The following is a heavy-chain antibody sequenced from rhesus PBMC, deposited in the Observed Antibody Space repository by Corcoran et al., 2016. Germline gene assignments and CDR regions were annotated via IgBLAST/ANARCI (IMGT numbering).Heavy chain of an antibody. CDR3: TSGGPAAASYY. CDR2: ISSASSYI. V-gene: IGHV3S16*01. Sequence: EVQLVESGGGLVQPGGSLILSCAASGFTFSSYGMSGVRQAPGKGLEWVSSISSASSYIYYADSVKGRFTISRDNAKNSLSLQMNSLRAEDTAVYYCTSGGPAAASYYWGQGVLVTVSS. D-gene: IGHD2-15*01. CDR1: GFTFSSYG. J-gene: IGHJ4*01.